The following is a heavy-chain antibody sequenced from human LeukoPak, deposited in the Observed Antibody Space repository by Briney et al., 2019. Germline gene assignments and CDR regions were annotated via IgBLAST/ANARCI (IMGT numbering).Heavy chain of an antibody. CDR1: GFTFSSFT. CDR3: ARDRQLGTFDY. V-gene: IGHV3-30*04. Sequence: GGSLRLSCAASGFTFSSFTMHWVRQAPGKGLEWVAVISYDGGNKYYADSVKGRFTISRDNSKNTLYLQMNSLRAEDTAVYYCARDRQLGTFDYWGQGTLVTVSS. J-gene: IGHJ4*02. D-gene: IGHD6-6*01. CDR2: ISYDGGNK.